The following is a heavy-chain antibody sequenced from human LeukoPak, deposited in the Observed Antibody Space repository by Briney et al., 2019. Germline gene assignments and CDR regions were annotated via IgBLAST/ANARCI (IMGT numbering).Heavy chain of an antibody. D-gene: IGHD3-10*01. CDR3: ARDLDNYSGSGSYYNGDPLFQH. V-gene: IGHV1-2*02. CDR2: LNPNSGGT. J-gene: IGHJ1*01. CDR1: GYTFTGFC. Sequence: ASVNVSCKASGYTFTGFCIHWVRQAPEQGLEWVGWLNPNSGGTTYAQNFQGRVTMTRDTAISTGYMELSRLRSDDTAVYYCARDLDNYSGSGSYYNGDPLFQHWGQGTLVTVSS.